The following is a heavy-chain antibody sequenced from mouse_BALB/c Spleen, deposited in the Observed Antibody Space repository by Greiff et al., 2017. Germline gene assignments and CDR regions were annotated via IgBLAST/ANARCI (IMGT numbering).Heavy chain of an antibody. CDR3: TRSGVPHGYGFAY. Sequence: QVQLQQPGAELVRPGASVKLSCKASGYTFTSYWINWVKQRPGQGLEWIGNIYPSDSYTNYNQKFKDKATLTVDKSSSTAYMQLSSPTSEDSAVYYCTRSGVPHGYGFAYWGQGTLVTVSA. CDR1: GYTFTSYW. CDR2: IYPSDSYT. J-gene: IGHJ3*01. V-gene: IGHV1-69*02. D-gene: IGHD1-2*01.